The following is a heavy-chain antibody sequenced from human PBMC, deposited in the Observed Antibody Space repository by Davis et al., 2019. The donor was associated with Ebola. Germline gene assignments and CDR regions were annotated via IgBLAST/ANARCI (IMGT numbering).Heavy chain of an antibody. Sequence: GESLKISCAASGFTFSSYAMSWVRQAPGKGLEWVSAISGSGGSTYYADSVKGRFTISRDNSKNTLYLQMNSLRAEDTAVYYCAKTLRENWGLTGWYFDLWGRGTLVTVSS. D-gene: IGHD7-27*01. V-gene: IGHV3-23*01. CDR3: AKTLRENWGLTGWYFDL. CDR2: ISGSGGST. J-gene: IGHJ2*01. CDR1: GFTFSSYA.